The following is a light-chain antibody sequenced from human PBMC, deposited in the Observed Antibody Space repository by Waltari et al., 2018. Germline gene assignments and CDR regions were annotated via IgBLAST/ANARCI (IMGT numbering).Light chain of an antibody. CDR1: ANDVGNYNL. CDR2: AVT. Sequence: QSALTQPASVSGSPGQSITISCAGTANDVGNYNLVSWYQQHPGTAPKLIIYAVTKRPAGVSNRFSASKSGIAASLTISGLQAEDEAEYYCCSYAGRFSFVFGTGTQVTV. CDR3: CSYAGRFSFV. J-gene: IGLJ1*01. V-gene: IGLV2-23*02.